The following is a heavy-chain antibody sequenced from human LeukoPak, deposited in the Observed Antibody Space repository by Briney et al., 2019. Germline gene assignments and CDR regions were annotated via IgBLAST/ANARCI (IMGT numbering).Heavy chain of an antibody. J-gene: IGHJ4*02. CDR1: GFTFSIYW. D-gene: IGHD2-21*02. CDR3: ARMTAIRLYFDY. CDR2: IKQDGSEK. Sequence: PGGSLRLSCAASGFTFSIYWMSWVRQAPGKGRECVANIKQDGSEKYYVDSVKGRFTISRDNAKNSLYLQMNSLRAEDTAVYYCARMTAIRLYFDYWGQGTLVTVSS. V-gene: IGHV3-7*01.